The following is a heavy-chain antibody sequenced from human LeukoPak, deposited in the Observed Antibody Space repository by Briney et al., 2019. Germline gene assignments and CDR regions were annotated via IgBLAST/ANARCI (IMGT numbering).Heavy chain of an antibody. D-gene: IGHD6-13*01. CDR3: ARGGLSSSWYNWFDP. J-gene: IGHJ5*02. CDR2: IWYDGSNK. Sequence: GRSLRLSCAASGFTFSSYGMHWVRQAPGKGLEWVAVIWYDGSNKYYADSVKGRFTISRDNSKNTLYLQMNSLRAEDTAVYYCARGGLSSSWYNWFDPWGQGTLVTVSS. CDR1: GFTFSSYG. V-gene: IGHV3-33*01.